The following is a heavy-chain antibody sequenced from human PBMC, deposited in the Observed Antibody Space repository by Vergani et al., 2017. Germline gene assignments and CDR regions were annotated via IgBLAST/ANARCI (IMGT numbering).Heavy chain of an antibody. D-gene: IGHD6-19*01. J-gene: IGHJ6*02. V-gene: IGHV3-21*01. CDR2: ISSSSNYL. CDR1: GFTFSSYS. Sequence: EVQLVESGGGLVKPGGSLRLSCAASGFTFSSYSMNWVRQAPGKGLEWVSCISSSSNYLYYADSVKGRFTISRDNAKNSLYLEMNILRAEDTAVYYCARDRPTSSGWYYSYYYGMDVWGQGTTVTVSS. CDR3: ARDRPTSSGWYYSYYYGMDV.